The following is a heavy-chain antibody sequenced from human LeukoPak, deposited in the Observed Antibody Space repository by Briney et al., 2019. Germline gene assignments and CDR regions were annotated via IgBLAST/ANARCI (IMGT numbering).Heavy chain of an antibody. D-gene: IGHD1-7*01. CDR1: GFTFSSYG. J-gene: IGHJ4*02. V-gene: IGHV3-30*18. CDR2: ISYDGSNK. Sequence: GGSLRLSCAASGFTFSSYGMHWVRQAPGKGLEWVAVISYDGSNKYYADSVKGRFTISRDNSKNTLYLQMNSLRAEDTAVYYCAKAMEGPRVRTTPIDYWGQGTLVTVSS. CDR3: AKAMEGPRVRTTPIDY.